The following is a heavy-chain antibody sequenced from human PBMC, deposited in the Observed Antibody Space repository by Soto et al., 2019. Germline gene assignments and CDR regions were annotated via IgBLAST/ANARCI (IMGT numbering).Heavy chain of an antibody. CDR2: ISSSRSTI. D-gene: IGHD2-2*01. V-gene: IGHV3-48*01. Sequence: EVQLVESGGGLVQPGGSLTLSCAASGFTFSSYSMNWVRQAPGKGLEWVSYISSSRSTIYYADFVKGRFTISRDNAKNSLYLQMNSLRAEDTAVYYCARDCPGSSTTCYGSEWFDAWGQGTLVTVSS. CDR3: ARDCPGSSTTCYGSEWFDA. J-gene: IGHJ5*02. CDR1: GFTFSSYS.